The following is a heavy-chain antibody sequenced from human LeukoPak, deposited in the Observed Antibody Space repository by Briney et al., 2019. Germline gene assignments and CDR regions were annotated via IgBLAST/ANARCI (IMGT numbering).Heavy chain of an antibody. V-gene: IGHV3-21*01. Sequence: GGSLRLSCAASGFTFSSYSMNWVRQAPGKGLEWVSFISTSSSYIYYADSVKGRFTISRDNAKNSLYLQMNSLRAEDTAVYYCARDYGSGSYPRTYFDYWGQGTLVTVSS. CDR1: GFTFSSYS. J-gene: IGHJ4*02. D-gene: IGHD3-10*01. CDR2: ISTSSSYI. CDR3: ARDYGSGSYPRTYFDY.